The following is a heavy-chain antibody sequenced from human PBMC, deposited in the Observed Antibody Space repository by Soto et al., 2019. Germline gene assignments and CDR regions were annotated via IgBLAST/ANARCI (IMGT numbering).Heavy chain of an antibody. CDR3: ARRGITGTNTNYYGLDV. D-gene: IGHD1-20*01. CDR1: GYISTDDA. V-gene: IGHV1-3*01. J-gene: IGHJ6*02. Sequence: QVHLVQSGAEVRETGASVRISCEASGYISTDDAIHWVRQAPGQRPEWMGWINAANGNIKSSRPFRDRVTLTIDKSASTAYMDLTSLRSEDTAVYFCARRGITGTNTNYYGLDVWGQGTAVTVSS. CDR2: INAANGNI.